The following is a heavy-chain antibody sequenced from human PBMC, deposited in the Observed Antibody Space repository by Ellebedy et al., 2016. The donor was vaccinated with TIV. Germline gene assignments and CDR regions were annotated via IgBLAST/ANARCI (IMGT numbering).Heavy chain of an antibody. CDR3: AREDGGPLFDY. CDR1: GGSFSGYY. V-gene: IGHV4-34*01. J-gene: IGHJ4*02. D-gene: IGHD4-23*01. CDR2: INHSGST. Sequence: SETLSLXCAVYGGSFSGYYWSWIRQPPGKGLEWIGEINHSGSTNYNPSLKSRVTISVDTSKNQFSLKLSSVTAADTAVYYCAREDGGPLFDYWGQGTLVTVSS.